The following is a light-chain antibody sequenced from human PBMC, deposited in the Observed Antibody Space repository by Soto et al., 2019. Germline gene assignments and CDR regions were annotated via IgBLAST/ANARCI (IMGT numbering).Light chain of an antibody. V-gene: IGLV2-14*01. CDR2: EVT. CDR1: SSDIGGYNY. J-gene: IGLJ2*01. Sequence: QSALTQPASVSGSPGQSITISCTGTSSDIGGYNYVSWYQHHPGKAPKLMIYEVTNRPSGVSNRFSGSKSGSTASLTISGLQAEDEADYYCISHSTTIAYVVLGGGTKLTVL. CDR3: ISHSTTIAYVV.